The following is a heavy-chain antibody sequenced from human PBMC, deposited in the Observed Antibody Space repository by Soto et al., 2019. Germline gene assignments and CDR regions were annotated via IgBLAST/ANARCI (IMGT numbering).Heavy chain of an antibody. V-gene: IGHV4-39*01. CDR3: ARHDWNYDSEWDY. CDR2: IYYSGST. CDR1: GGSISSSSYY. D-gene: IGHD1-7*01. J-gene: IGHJ4*02. Sequence: SETLSLTCTVSGGSISSSSYYWGWIRQPPGKGLEWIGSIYYSGSTYYNPSLKSRVTISVDTSKNQFSLKLSSVTAADTAVYYCARHDWNYDSEWDYWGQGTLVTVSS.